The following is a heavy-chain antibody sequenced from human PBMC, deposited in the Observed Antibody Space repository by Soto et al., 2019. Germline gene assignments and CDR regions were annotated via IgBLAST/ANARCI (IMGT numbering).Heavy chain of an antibody. J-gene: IGHJ6*03. V-gene: IGHV2-26*01. Sequence: GPTLVNPTETLTLTCTVSGFSLSNARMGVSWIHQPPGKALEWLAHIFSNDEKSYSTSLKSRLTISKDTSKSQVVLTMTNMDPVDTATYYCARMFQNYYYYMDVWGKGTTVTVSS. CDR1: GFSLSNARMG. CDR3: ARMFQNYYYYMDV. CDR2: IFSNDEK.